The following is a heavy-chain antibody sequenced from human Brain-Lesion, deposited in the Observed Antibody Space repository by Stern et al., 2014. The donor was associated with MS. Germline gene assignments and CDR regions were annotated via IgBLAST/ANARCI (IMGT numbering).Heavy chain of an antibody. CDR1: GDSISSGGYY. J-gene: IGHJ4*02. Sequence: VQLVESGPGLVKPSQTLSLTCTVSGDSISSGGYYWSWIRQHPGKGLEWIGPLYYNGNTDYNPALKSRVVISVDTSKNQFSLKLTSVAAADTAVFYCARAPSPDYGDGGYFDFWGQGTLVTVSS. CDR2: LYYNGNT. D-gene: IGHD4-17*01. V-gene: IGHV4-31*03. CDR3: ARAPSPDYGDGGYFDF.